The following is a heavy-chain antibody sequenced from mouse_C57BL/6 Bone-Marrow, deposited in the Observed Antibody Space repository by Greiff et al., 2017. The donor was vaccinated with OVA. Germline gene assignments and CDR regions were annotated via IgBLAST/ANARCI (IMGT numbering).Heavy chain of an antibody. CDR1: GYTFTSSG. J-gene: IGHJ1*03. Sequence: VQLQQSGAELARPGASVKLSCKASGYTFTSSGISWVKQSTGQGLEWIGEIYPRSGNTYYNEKFQGKATLTADKSSSTAYMELRSLTSEDCAVYFCARSREIYYGMYLYFDVWGTGTTVTVAS. CDR2: IYPRSGNT. V-gene: IGHV1-81*01. D-gene: IGHD2-1*01. CDR3: ARSREIYYGMYLYFDV.